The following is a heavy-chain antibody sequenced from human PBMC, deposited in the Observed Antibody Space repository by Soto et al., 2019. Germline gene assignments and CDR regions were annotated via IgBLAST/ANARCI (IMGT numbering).Heavy chain of an antibody. CDR1: GYTFISYG. CDR3: ARRALDF. CDR2: ISANDGDT. Sequence: QVQLVQSGPEVKKPGASVTVPCKTSGYTFISYGITWVRQAPGHGLEWMGWISANDGDTNYAQKFQGRVTMTTDTSTSTAYMELRSLRSDDTAVYYCARRALDFWGQGTLVTVSS. V-gene: IGHV1-18*01. J-gene: IGHJ4*02.